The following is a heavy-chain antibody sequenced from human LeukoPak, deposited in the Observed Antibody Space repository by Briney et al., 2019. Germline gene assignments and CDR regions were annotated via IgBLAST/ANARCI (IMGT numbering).Heavy chain of an antibody. CDR3: ARLGYSYGQPRFDY. Sequence: ASVKVSCKASGGTFSSYAISWVRQAPGQGLEWMGGIIPIFGTANYAQKFQGRVTITADESTSTAYMELSSLRSEDTAVYYCARLGYSYGQPRFDYWGQGTLVTVSS. D-gene: IGHD5-18*01. CDR2: IIPIFGTA. J-gene: IGHJ4*02. V-gene: IGHV1-69*13. CDR1: GGTFSSYA.